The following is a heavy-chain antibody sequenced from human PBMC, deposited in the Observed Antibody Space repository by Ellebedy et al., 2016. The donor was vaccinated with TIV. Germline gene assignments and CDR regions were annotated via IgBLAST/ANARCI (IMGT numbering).Heavy chain of an antibody. D-gene: IGHD4-17*01. CDR3: ARDDGDYGLGYWYFDL. V-gene: IGHV3-23*01. CDR1: GFSFSNCW. Sequence: GESLKISCAAWGFSFSNCWMSWVRQAPGKGLEWVSAISCSGGSTYYADSVKGRFTISRDNSKNTLYLQMNSLRAEDTAVYYCARDDGDYGLGYWYFDLWGRGTLVTVSS. CDR2: ISCSGGST. J-gene: IGHJ2*01.